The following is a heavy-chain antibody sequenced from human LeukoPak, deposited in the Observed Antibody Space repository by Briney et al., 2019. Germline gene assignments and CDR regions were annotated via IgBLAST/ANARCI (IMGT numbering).Heavy chain of an antibody. D-gene: IGHD1-26*01. CDR2: INPSGGST. CDR1: GYTFTSYY. CDR3: ARGSIVGATSWFDP. V-gene: IGHV1-46*01. J-gene: IGHJ5*02. Sequence: GASVKVSCKASGYTFTSYYMHWVRQAPGQGLEWMGIINPSGGSTSYAQKFQGRVTMTTDTSTSTAYMELRSLRSDDTAVYYCARGSIVGATSWFDPWGQGTLVTVSS.